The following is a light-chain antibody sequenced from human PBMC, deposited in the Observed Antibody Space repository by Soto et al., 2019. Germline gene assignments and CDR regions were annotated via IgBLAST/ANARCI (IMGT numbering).Light chain of an antibody. Sequence: EIVLTQSPATLSLSPGERATLSCGASQSVSSGYLAWYQQKPGLAPMLLIYDASSRATGIPDRFSGSGSGTDFTLTISRLEPEDFAVYYCQQYRSSPYTFGQGTKLEIK. CDR3: QQYRSSPYT. CDR2: DAS. V-gene: IGKV3D-20*01. CDR1: QSVSSGY. J-gene: IGKJ2*01.